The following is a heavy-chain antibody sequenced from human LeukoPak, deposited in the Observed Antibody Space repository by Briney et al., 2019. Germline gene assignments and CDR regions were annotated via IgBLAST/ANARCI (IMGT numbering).Heavy chain of an antibody. V-gene: IGHV4-59*01. CDR1: GGSISSYY. CDR3: ARDLEL. J-gene: IGHJ4*02. Sequence: SETLSLTCTVSGGSISSYYWSWIRQPPGKGLEWIGYIYYSGCTNYNPSLKSRVTISVDTSKNQFSLKLSSVTAADTAVYYCARDLELWGQGTLVTVSS. D-gene: IGHD2/OR15-2a*01. CDR2: IYYSGCT.